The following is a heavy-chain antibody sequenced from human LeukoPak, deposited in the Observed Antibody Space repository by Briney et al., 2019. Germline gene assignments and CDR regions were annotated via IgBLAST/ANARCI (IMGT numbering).Heavy chain of an antibody. CDR3: GIVATSY. Sequence: ASVKVSCKASGYTFTSYYMHWVRQAPGQGLEWMGIINPSGGSTSYAQKFQGRVTITRDTSASTAYMELSSLRSEDTAVYYCGIVATSYWGQGTLVTVSS. J-gene: IGHJ4*02. CDR2: INPSGGST. V-gene: IGHV1-46*03. CDR1: GYTFTSYY. D-gene: IGHD5-12*01.